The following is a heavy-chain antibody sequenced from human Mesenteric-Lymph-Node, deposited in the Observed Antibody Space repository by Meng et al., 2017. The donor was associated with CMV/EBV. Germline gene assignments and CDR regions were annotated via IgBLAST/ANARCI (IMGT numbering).Heavy chain of an antibody. V-gene: IGHV3-30*02. CDR2: IVYDGSNK. CDR1: GFTFSRNN. Sequence: GESLKISCAASGFTFSRNNMHWVRQAPGKGLEWVAFIVYDGSNKYYVESVKGRFTISRDNSKNTLYLQVNSLGPEDTAVYYCAKDSGMETYYFDYWGQGTLVTVSS. D-gene: IGHD3-10*01. CDR3: AKDSGMETYYFDY. J-gene: IGHJ4*02.